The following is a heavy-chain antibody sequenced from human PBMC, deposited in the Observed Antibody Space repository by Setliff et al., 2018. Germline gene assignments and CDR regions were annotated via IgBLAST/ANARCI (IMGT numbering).Heavy chain of an antibody. V-gene: IGHV4-59*12. J-gene: IGHJ4*02. D-gene: IGHD6-6*01. Sequence: SETLSLTCTVSGGSISTYYWSWIRQPPGKGLEYIGFVYYNGMANYSPSLKSRVTISIDTSRDQFSLKLISMIAADTAVYYCARGRNIAARLLDSWGQGTLVTVSS. CDR2: VYYNGMA. CDR1: GGSISTYY. CDR3: ARGRNIAARLLDS.